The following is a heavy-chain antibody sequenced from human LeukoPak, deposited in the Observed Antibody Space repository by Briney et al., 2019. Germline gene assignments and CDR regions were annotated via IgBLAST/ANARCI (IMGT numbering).Heavy chain of an antibody. D-gene: IGHD5-12*01. Sequence: GGSLRLSCAASGFTFSRYDMHWVRQAPGKGLEWVAFIRYDGSNKYYADSVKGRFTISRDNSKNTLYLQMNSLRAEDTAVYYCAKDGREYSGYDLYYFDYWGQGTLVTVSS. CDR2: IRYDGSNK. J-gene: IGHJ4*02. CDR3: AKDGREYSGYDLYYFDY. V-gene: IGHV3-30*02. CDR1: GFTFSRYD.